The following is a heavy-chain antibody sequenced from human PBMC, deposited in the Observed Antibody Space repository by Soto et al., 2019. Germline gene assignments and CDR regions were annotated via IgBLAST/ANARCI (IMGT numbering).Heavy chain of an antibody. CDR3: AHREGVGDYFQH. V-gene: IGHV2-5*02. J-gene: IGHJ1*01. CDR1: GFSLSPCGVG. D-gene: IGHD3-10*01. Sequence: QITLKESGPPLVNPTQTLTLTCTFSGFSLSPCGVGVGWIRQPPGKALEWLGIIYWDDVKWCSPSLKPRRTPTTDTTKNQVVLIMTNMDPVDAATYYCAHREGVGDYFQHWGQGTLVTVSS. CDR2: IYWDDVK.